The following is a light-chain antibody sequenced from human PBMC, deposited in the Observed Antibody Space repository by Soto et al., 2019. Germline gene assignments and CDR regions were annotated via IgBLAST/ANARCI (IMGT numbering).Light chain of an antibody. J-gene: IGKJ1*01. CDR3: HHYDTSPPWT. Sequence: EILLTQSPGTLSLSPGDRATLSCRASQSLGSRSLAWYQQKPGQAPRLLIYGAYRRATGVPDRFSGGGSGTDFTLTISRLEPEDFAVYYCHHYDTSPPWTFGQGTKVDIK. V-gene: IGKV3-20*01. CDR1: QSLGSRS. CDR2: GAY.